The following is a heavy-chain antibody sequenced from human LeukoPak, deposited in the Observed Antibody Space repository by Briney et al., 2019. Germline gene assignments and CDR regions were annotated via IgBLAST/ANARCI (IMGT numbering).Heavy chain of an antibody. D-gene: IGHD2-2*01. CDR1: GFTFSSYS. V-gene: IGHV3-21*01. J-gene: IGHJ5*02. CDR2: ISSSSSYI. Sequence: GGSLRLSCAASGFTFSSYSMNWVRQAPGKGLEWVSSISSSSSYIYYADSVKGRFTISRDNAKNSLYLQMNSLRAEDTAVCYCAREATVNIVVVPAPNWFDPWGQGTLVTVSS. CDR3: AREATVNIVVVPAPNWFDP.